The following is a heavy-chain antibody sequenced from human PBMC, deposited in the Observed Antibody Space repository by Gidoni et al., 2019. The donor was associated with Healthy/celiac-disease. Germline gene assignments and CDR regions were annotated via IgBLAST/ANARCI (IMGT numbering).Heavy chain of an antibody. J-gene: IGHJ4*02. CDR2: ICWNSGSI. CDR3: AKVSSTWELLGPFDY. CDR1: GFTFDDYA. D-gene: IGHD1-26*01. Sequence: EVQLVEAGGGLVQPGRSLRLSCAASGFTFDDYAMHLVRHAPGKGLEWVSGICWNSGSIGYADSVKGRFTIARDNAKNALYLQMNSLRAEDTALYYCAKVSSTWELLGPFDYWGQGTLVTVSS. V-gene: IGHV3-9*01.